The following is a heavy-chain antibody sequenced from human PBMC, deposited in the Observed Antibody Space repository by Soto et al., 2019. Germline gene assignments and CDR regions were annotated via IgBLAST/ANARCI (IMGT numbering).Heavy chain of an antibody. D-gene: IGHD3-3*01. Sequence: SETLSLTCTVSGGSISSYYWSWIRQPPGKGLEWIGYIYYSGSTNYNPSLKSRVTISVDTSKNQFSLKLSSVTAADTAVYYCARVRGYCSSTSCQRAYYDFWSGYFKPEYYFDYWGQGTLVTVSS. CDR2: IYYSGST. J-gene: IGHJ4*02. V-gene: IGHV4-59*01. CDR3: ARVRGYCSSTSCQRAYYDFWSGYFKPEYYFDY. CDR1: GGSISSYY.